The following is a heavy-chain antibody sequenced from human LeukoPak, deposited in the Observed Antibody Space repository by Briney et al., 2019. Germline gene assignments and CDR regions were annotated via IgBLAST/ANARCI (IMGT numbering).Heavy chain of an antibody. CDR2: INHSGST. D-gene: IGHD1-1*01. CDR1: GGSFSGYY. CDR3: VRGNWAQTYYYYGMDV. V-gene: IGHV4-34*01. Sequence: PSETLSLTYAVYGGSFSGYYWSWIRQPPGKGLEWIGEINHSGSTNYNPSLKSRVTISVDTSKNQFSLKLSSVTAADTAVYYCVRGNWAQTYYYYGMDVWGQGTTVTVSS. J-gene: IGHJ6*02.